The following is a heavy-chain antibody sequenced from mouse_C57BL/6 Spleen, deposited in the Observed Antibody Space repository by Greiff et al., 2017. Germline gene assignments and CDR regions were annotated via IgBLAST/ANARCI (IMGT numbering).Heavy chain of an antibody. J-gene: IGHJ3*01. CDR1: GYTFTSYW. Sequence: QVQLQQPGAELVKPGASVKLSCKASGYTFTSYWMHWVKQRPGRGLEWIGRIDPNSGGTKYNEKFKSKATLTVDKPSSTAYMQRSSLTSEDSAVYYCARQDYDYDEGAYWGQGTLVTVSA. CDR2: IDPNSGGT. D-gene: IGHD2-4*01. V-gene: IGHV1-72*01. CDR3: ARQDYDYDEGAY.